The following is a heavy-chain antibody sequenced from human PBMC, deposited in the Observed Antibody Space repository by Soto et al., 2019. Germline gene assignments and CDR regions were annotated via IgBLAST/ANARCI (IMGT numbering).Heavy chain of an antibody. Sequence: ASVKVSCKASGYTFTNNDINWVREAAGQGLEWMGWMNPYSGNTGYARNFHGRVTMTRDNSITTAYMELSSLRSEDTAVYYCVRAPLDYYSADYFDNWGQGTLVTVSS. D-gene: IGHD2-21*01. V-gene: IGHV1-8*01. CDR2: MNPYSGNT. CDR3: VRAPLDYYSADYFDN. CDR1: GYTFTNND. J-gene: IGHJ4*02.